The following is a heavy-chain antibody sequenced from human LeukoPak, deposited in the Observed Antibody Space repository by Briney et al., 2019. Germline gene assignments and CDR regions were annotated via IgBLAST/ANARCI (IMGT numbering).Heavy chain of an antibody. V-gene: IGHV4-38-2*02. CDR1: AYSMTSGYY. D-gene: IGHD4/OR15-4a*01. CDR3: ARDLFPGFDYGDGGYFDS. CDR2: IYHSGST. Sequence: SETLSLTCTVSAYSMTSGYYWGWIRQPPGKGLEWIGTIYHSGSTYYNPSLKSRVSISVDTSKNQFSLKLSSVTAADTAVYYCARDLFPGFDYGDGGYFDSWGQGTLVTVSS. J-gene: IGHJ4*02.